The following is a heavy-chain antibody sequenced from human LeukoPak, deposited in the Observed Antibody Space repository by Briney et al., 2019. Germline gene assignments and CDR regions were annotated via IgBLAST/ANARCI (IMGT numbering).Heavy chain of an antibody. CDR3: ARERALRYFDWLLEIGAFDI. J-gene: IGHJ3*02. V-gene: IGHV1-69*10. CDR1: GGTFSSYA. D-gene: IGHD3-9*01. CDR2: IIPILGTA. Sequence: ASVKVSCKASGGTFSSYAISWVRQAPGQGLEWMGGIIPILGTANYAQKFQGRVTITADKSTSTAYMELSSLRSEDTAVYYCARERALRYFDWLLEIGAFDIWGQGTMVTVSS.